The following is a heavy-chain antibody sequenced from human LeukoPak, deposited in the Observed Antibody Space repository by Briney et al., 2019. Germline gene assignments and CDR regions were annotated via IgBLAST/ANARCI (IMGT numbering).Heavy chain of an antibody. V-gene: IGHV1-69*05. J-gene: IGHJ6*03. CDR1: GGTFSIYA. CDR3: ARVGGTTAGRYYYYYMDV. D-gene: IGHD1-7*01. CDR2: IIPMFGST. Sequence: ASVKVSCKASGGTFSIYAVSWVRQAPGQGLEWMGGIIPMFGSTNHAQKFQGRVTMTTDTSTSTAYMELRSLRSDDTAVYYCARVGGTTAGRYYYYYMDVWGKGTTVTVSS.